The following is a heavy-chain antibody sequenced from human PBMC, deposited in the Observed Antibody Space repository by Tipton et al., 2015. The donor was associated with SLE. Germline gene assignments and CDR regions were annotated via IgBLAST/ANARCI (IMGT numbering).Heavy chain of an antibody. CDR1: GFTFSTYA. D-gene: IGHD4-23*01. CDR3: AKGGSANSGGAFDI. V-gene: IGHV3-33*06. J-gene: IGHJ3*02. CDR2: ISFNGRYK. Sequence: SGFTFSTYAMHWVRQAPGKGLEWVAVISFNGRYKYFADFVKGRFTISRDNSKNMVSLEMNRLTAEDTAMYYCAKGGSANSGGAFDIWGQGTVVSVSS.